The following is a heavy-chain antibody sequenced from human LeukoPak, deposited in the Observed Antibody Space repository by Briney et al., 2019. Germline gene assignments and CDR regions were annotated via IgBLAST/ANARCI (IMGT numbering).Heavy chain of an antibody. Sequence: RGSLRLSCAASGFIFSTYGINWVRRAPGKGLEWVSSISRSSRYIYYADSVKGRFTISRDDAKNSLYLQMNSLRAEDTAVYYCARDRGDGYTLIAGWWGQGTLVTVSS. V-gene: IGHV3-21*01. D-gene: IGHD5-24*01. CDR3: ARDRGDGYTLIAGW. J-gene: IGHJ4*02. CDR2: ISRSSRYI. CDR1: GFIFSTYG.